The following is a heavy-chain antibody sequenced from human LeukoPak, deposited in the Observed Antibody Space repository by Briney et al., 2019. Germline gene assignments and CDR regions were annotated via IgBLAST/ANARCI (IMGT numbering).Heavy chain of an antibody. Sequence: GGSLRLSCSASGFTFSRSGMHWVRKAPGKGLEFVSGVTDNGGSTYYADSVKGRFTISRDNSKSTLYLQMSSLRAEDTALYYCATTSYYYGSGSYLSPFDYWGQGTLVTVSS. J-gene: IGHJ4*02. CDR2: VTDNGGST. V-gene: IGHV3-64D*06. CDR1: GFTFSRSG. D-gene: IGHD3-10*01. CDR3: ATTSYYYGSGSYLSPFDY.